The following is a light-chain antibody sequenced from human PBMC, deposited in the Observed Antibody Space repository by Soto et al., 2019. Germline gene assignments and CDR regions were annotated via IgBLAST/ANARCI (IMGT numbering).Light chain of an antibody. V-gene: IGLV2-14*01. CDR2: DVS. J-gene: IGLJ2*01. Sequence: QSALTQPASVSGSPGQSITISCTGTSSDVGGYNYVSWYKQHPGKAPKLMIYDVSNRPSGVSNRFSGSKSGNRASLTISGLQDEDEPDYYCSSYTSSSTYVVFGGGTKVTVL. CDR1: SSDVGGYNY. CDR3: SSYTSSSTYVV.